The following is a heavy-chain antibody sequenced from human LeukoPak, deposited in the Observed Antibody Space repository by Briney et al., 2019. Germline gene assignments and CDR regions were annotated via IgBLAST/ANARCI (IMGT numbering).Heavy chain of an antibody. CDR3: ARASTIVGATNY. CDR1: GGTFISYA. D-gene: IGHD1-26*01. Sequence: SVKVSCKASGGTFISYAISWVRQAPGQGLEWMGRIIPILGIANYAQKFQGRVTITADKSTSTAYKELSSLRSEDTAVYYCARASTIVGATNYWGQGTLVTVSS. J-gene: IGHJ4*02. CDR2: IIPILGIA. V-gene: IGHV1-69*04.